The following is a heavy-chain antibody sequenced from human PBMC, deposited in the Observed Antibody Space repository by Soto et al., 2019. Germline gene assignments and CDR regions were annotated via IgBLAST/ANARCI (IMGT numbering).Heavy chain of an antibody. CDR1: GYTFTSYA. V-gene: IGHV1-3*01. CDR2: INAGNGNT. J-gene: IGHJ4*02. D-gene: IGHD5-18*01. Sequence: QVQLVQSGAEVKKPGASVKVSCKASGYTFTSYAMHWVRQAPGQRLEWMGWINAGNGNTKYSQKFQGRVTITRDTSASTAYMELSSLRSEDTAVYYCARGLNGYLRYFDYWGQGTPVTVSS. CDR3: ARGLNGYLRYFDY.